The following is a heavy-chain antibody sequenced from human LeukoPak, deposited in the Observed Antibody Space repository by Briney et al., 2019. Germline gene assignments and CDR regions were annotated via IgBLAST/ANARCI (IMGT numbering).Heavy chain of an antibody. D-gene: IGHD3-22*01. CDR1: GFTFDDYA. Sequence: PGGSLRLSCAASGFTFDDYAMHWVRQAPGKGLGWVSLISGDGDNTYYADSVKGRFTISRDNSKNSLYLQMNSLRTEDTALYYCAKDPTYYYDSSGFCEHWGQGTLVTVSS. J-gene: IGHJ1*01. CDR2: ISGDGDNT. CDR3: AKDPTYYYDSSGFCEH. V-gene: IGHV3-43*02.